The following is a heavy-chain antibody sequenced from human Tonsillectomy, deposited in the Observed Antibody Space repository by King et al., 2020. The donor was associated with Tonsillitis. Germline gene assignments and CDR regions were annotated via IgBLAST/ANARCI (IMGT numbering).Heavy chain of an antibody. V-gene: IGHV4-59*08. D-gene: IGHD3-10*01. CDR3: ARHKSGSGPDAFDI. Sequence: QLQESGPGLLKPSETLSLTCSVSGGSISSYYWSWIRQPPGKGLEWIGYMYYSGSTNYNPSLKSLFTISVDTSKNQFSLKLSSVSAADTAVYYCARHKSGSGPDAFDIWGQGTMVTVSS. CDR2: MYYSGST. CDR1: GGSISSYY. J-gene: IGHJ3*02.